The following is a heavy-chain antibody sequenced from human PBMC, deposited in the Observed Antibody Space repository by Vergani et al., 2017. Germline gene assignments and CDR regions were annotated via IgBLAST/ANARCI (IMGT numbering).Heavy chain of an antibody. CDR1: NYSISRGYF. J-gene: IGHJ4*02. CDR2: FHHTGMT. Sequence: QVQLQESGPGLVKPSETLSLTCTVSNYSISRGYFWGWIRRPPGKGLEWIASFHHTGMTYNNTSLKSRFTISVDTSKNLISLKLNSVTAADTTLYYCARHGGSGNFYHLFDSLGQGTLVTVSS. CDR3: ARHGGSGNFYHLFDS. V-gene: IGHV4-38-2*02. D-gene: IGHD3-10*01.